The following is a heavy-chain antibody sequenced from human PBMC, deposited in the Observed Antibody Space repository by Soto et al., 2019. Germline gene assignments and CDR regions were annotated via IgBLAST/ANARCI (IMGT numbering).Heavy chain of an antibody. CDR2: IYSGGST. CDR1: GFTVSSNY. V-gene: IGHV3-66*01. Sequence: GGSLRLSCAASGFTVSSNYMSWVRQAPGRGLEWVSVIYSGGSTYYADSVKGRFTISRDNSKNTLYLQMNSLRAEDTAVYYCARTITRTPPMVRGVIAYFDYWGQGTLVTVSS. J-gene: IGHJ4*02. CDR3: ARTITRTPPMVRGVIAYFDY. D-gene: IGHD3-10*01.